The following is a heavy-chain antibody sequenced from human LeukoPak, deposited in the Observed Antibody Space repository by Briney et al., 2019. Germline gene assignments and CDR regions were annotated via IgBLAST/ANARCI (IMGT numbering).Heavy chain of an antibody. J-gene: IGHJ3*02. CDR2: IYPCDPDT. V-gene: IGHV5-51*01. CDR3: ARRDYYYDSSGSLGGDAFDI. Sequence: GESLKISCKGSGYSFTSYWIGWVRPMPGKGLEWMGIIYPCDPDTRYSPSFQGQVTISADKSISTAYLQWSSLKASDTAMYYCARRDYYYDSSGSLGGDAFDIWGQGTMVTVSS. D-gene: IGHD3-22*01. CDR1: GYSFTSYW.